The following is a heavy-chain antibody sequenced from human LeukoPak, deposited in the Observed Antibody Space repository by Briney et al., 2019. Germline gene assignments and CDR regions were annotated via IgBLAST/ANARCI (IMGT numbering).Heavy chain of an antibody. Sequence: SETLSLTCTVSGGSISSYYWSWIRQPPGKRLEWIGYIYYSGSTNYNPSLKSRVTISVDTSKNQFSLKLSSVTAADTAVYYCARGGVAATDYYYYMDVWGKGTTVTVSS. J-gene: IGHJ6*03. CDR1: GGSISSYY. V-gene: IGHV4-59*01. D-gene: IGHD2-15*01. CDR3: ARGGVAATDYYYYMDV. CDR2: IYYSGST.